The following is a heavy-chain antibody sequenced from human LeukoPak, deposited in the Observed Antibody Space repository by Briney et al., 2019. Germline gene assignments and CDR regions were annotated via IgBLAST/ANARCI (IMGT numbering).Heavy chain of an antibody. D-gene: IGHD3-3*01. Sequence: ASVKVSCKASGYTFTGYYMHWVRQAPGQGLEWMGWINPNSGGTNYAQKFQGRVTMTRDTSISTAYMELSRLRSDDTAVYYCARDAVRHDFSPHYYYYYMDVWGKGTTVTVSS. J-gene: IGHJ6*03. CDR1: GYTFTGYY. CDR2: INPNSGGT. CDR3: ARDAVRHDFSPHYYYYYMDV. V-gene: IGHV1-2*02.